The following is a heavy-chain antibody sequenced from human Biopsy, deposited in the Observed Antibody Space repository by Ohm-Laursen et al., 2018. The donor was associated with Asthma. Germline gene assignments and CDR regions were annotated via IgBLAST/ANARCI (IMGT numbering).Heavy chain of an antibody. D-gene: IGHD6-19*01. J-gene: IGHJ4*02. V-gene: IGHV3-30-3*01. Sequence: SLRLSCTASRFTYEMHWVRQAPGKGLEWVAVISYDGSSIYYADSVKGRFTISRDNSKNTLSLQMNSLTAEDTAVYYCAREGVAGTHIEDWGKGTLVTVSS. CDR1: RFTYE. CDR3: AREGVAGTHIED. CDR2: ISYDGSSI.